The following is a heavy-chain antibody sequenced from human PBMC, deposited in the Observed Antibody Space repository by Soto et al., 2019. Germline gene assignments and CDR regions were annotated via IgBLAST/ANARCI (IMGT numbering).Heavy chain of an antibody. Sequence: QVQLQESGPGLVKPSQTLSLTCTVSGGSISSGGYCWSWIRQHPGKGLEWIGYIYYSGSTFYNPSLKSRVTISVDTSKNQFSLKLSSVTAADTAVYYCARDPPQYCWYFDLWGRGTLVTVSA. V-gene: IGHV4-31*03. CDR2: IYYSGST. D-gene: IGHD2-15*01. CDR1: GGSISSGGYC. J-gene: IGHJ2*01. CDR3: ARDPPQYCWYFDL.